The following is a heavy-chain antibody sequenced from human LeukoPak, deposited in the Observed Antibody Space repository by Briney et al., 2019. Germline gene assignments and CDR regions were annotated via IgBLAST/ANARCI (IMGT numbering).Heavy chain of an antibody. J-gene: IGHJ3*02. D-gene: IGHD3-22*01. CDR2: ISSSGST. Sequence: SETLSLTCTVSGDSISSGDYYWSWIRQPAGKGLEWIVRISSSGSTNYNPSLKSRVTISVDTSKNQFSLKLSSVTAADTAVYFCARGPYSYDSSGAFDIWGQGTMVTVSS. CDR1: GDSISSGDYY. CDR3: ARGPYSYDSSGAFDI. V-gene: IGHV4-61*02.